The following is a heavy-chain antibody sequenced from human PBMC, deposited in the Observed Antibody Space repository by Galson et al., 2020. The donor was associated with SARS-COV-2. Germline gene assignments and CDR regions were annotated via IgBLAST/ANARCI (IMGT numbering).Heavy chain of an antibody. J-gene: IGHJ3*02. V-gene: IGHV4-30-2*01. CDR2: ISHSGGT. CDR1: GTSIRSGSYS. CDR3: ARLHYGEYAPEAFDI. D-gene: IGHD4-17*01. Sequence: SQTLSLTCAVSGTSIRSGSYSWNWTRQPPGKGLEWIGYISHSGGTYYNPSLKSRVTISGDRSKNQFSLRLSSVTAADTAVYYCARLHYGEYAPEAFDIWGPGTRVTVAS.